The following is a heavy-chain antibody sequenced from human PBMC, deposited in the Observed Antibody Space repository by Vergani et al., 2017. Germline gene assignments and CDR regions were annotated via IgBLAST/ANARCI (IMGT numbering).Heavy chain of an antibody. Sequence: EVQLEESGGDLVQPGGSLRLSCTASGFSLSGFSMNWVRQAPGKGLEWISYISGHGSVINYADSVKGRFTISRDNAKNALYLQMNSLRADDTAVYYCAGERELHPWGQGTLVIVSS. J-gene: IGHJ5*02. CDR3: AGERELHP. D-gene: IGHD1-26*01. V-gene: IGHV3-48*04. CDR2: ISGHGSVI. CDR1: GFSLSGFS.